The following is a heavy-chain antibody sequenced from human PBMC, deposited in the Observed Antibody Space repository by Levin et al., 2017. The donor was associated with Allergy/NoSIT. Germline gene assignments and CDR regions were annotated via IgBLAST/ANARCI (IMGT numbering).Heavy chain of an antibody. Sequence: GGSLRLSCAASGFTFSSYAMSWVRQAPGKGLEWVSAISGSGAGTYYADSVKGRFTISRDNSKNTLYVQMNSLRAEDTAVYYCAKDPNYGDGKWFDPWGQGTLVTVSS. V-gene: IGHV3-23*01. CDR2: ISGSGAGT. CDR3: AKDPNYGDGKWFDP. D-gene: IGHD4-17*01. CDR1: GFTFSSYA. J-gene: IGHJ5*02.